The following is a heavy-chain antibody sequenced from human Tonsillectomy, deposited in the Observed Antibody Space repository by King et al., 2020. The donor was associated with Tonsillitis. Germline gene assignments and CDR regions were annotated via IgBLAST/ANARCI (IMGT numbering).Heavy chain of an antibody. J-gene: IGHJ4*02. V-gene: IGHV3-23*04. CDR1: GFTFSSYA. Sequence: VQLVESGGGLVQPGGSLRLSCAASGFTFSSYAMSWVRQAPGKGLEWVSTISGSGSSTYYADSVKGRFTISRDNSKNTLSLQMNSLRAEDTAVYYCAKSLYYYDGSATTNLYYFDYWGQGTLVTVSS. CDR2: ISGSGSST. CDR3: AKSLYYYDGSATTNLYYFDY. D-gene: IGHD3-22*01.